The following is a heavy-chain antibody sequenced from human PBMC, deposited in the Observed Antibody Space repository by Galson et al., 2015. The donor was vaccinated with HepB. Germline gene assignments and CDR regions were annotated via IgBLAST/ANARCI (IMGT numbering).Heavy chain of an antibody. CDR2: ISSSSSTI. J-gene: IGHJ1*01. V-gene: IGHV3-48*01. D-gene: IGHD6-13*01. CDR1: GFTFSSYS. CDR3: ARDLYERQPGGFQH. Sequence: SLRLSCAASGFTFSSYSMNWVRQAPGKGLEWVSYISSSSSTIYYADSVKGRFTISRDNAKNSLYLQMNSLRAEDTAVYYCARDLYERQPGGFQHWGQGTLVTVSS.